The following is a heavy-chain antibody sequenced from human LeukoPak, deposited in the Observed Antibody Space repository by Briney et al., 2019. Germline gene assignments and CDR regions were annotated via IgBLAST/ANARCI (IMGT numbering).Heavy chain of an antibody. CDR1: GYTFTGYY. J-gene: IGHJ6*02. V-gene: IGHV1-2*02. CDR3: ATRMGGYGVGMDV. D-gene: IGHD3-16*01. CDR2: INPNSGGT. Sequence: ASVKVSCKASGYTFTGYYIHWVRQAPGQGLEWMGWINPNSGGTNYAQKFQGRVTMTRDTSISTAYMELSRLRSDDTAVYYCATRMGGYGVGMDVWGQGTTVTVSS.